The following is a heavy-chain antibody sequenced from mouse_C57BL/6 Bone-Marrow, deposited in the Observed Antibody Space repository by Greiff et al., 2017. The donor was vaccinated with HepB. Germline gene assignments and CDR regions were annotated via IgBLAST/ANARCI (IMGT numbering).Heavy chain of an antibody. D-gene: IGHD2-4*01. V-gene: IGHV2-9-1*01. CDR3: ARIYYDYGYYAMDY. CDR2: IWTGGGT. Sequence: VQVVESGPGLVAPSQSLSITCTVSGFSLTSYAISWVRQPPGKGLEWLGVIWTGGGTNYNSALKSRLSISKDNSKSQVFLKMNSLQTDDTARYYCARIYYDYGYYAMDYWGQGTSVTVSS. J-gene: IGHJ4*01. CDR1: GFSLTSYA.